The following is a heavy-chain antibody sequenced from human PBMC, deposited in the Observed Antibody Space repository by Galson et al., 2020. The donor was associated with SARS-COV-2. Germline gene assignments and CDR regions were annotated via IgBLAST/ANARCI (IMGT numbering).Heavy chain of an antibody. Sequence: QAGGSLRLSCAESGFILSNYGMHWVRQAPGKGLEWVAVIWYDGSNKYYADSVKGRFTISRDNSNNTLYLQMSSLRDEDTAVYYCAKEGLPDGFDIWGQGTMVTVSS. CDR1: GFILSNYG. J-gene: IGHJ3*02. CDR2: IWYDGSNK. V-gene: IGHV3-33*06. CDR3: AKEGLPDGFDI.